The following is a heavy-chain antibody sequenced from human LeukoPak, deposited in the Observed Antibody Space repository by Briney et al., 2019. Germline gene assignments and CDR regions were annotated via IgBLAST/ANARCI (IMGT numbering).Heavy chain of an antibody. Sequence: SETLSLTCAVCGGSFSGYYWSWIRQHPGKGLEWIGYIYYSGSTYYNPSLKSRVTISVDTSKNQFSLKLSSVTAADTAVYYCARSGYPYYFDYWGQGTLVTVSS. CDR1: GGSFSGYY. V-gene: IGHV4-31*11. CDR2: IYYSGST. CDR3: ARSGYPYYFDY. J-gene: IGHJ4*02. D-gene: IGHD3-22*01.